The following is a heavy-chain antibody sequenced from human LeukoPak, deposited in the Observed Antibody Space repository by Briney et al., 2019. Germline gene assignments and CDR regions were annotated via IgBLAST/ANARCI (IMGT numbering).Heavy chain of an antibody. Sequence: SETLSLTCAVSGGSFSGYYWSWIRQPPGKGLEWIGEINHSGSTNYNPSLKSRVTISVDTSKNQFSLKLSSVTAADTAVYYCARDRRYYYSSGSYYTLYFQHWGQGTLVTVSS. CDR1: GGSFSGYY. J-gene: IGHJ1*01. D-gene: IGHD3-10*01. V-gene: IGHV4-34*01. CDR3: ARDRRYYYSSGSYYTLYFQH. CDR2: INHSGST.